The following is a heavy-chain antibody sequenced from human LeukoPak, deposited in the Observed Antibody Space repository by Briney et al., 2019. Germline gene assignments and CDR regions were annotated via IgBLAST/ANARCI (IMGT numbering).Heavy chain of an antibody. CDR1: GFTFSSYG. CDR3: ARDRFSTLNNWNYLTFRYFQH. V-gene: IGHV3-30*02. J-gene: IGHJ1*01. Sequence: GGSLRLSCAASGFTFSSYGMHWVRQAPGKGLEWVAFIRYDGSNKYYADSVKGRFTISRDNAKNSLYLQMNSLRAEDTAVYYCARDRFSTLNNWNYLTFRYFQHWGQGTLVTVSS. D-gene: IGHD1-7*01. CDR2: IRYDGSNK.